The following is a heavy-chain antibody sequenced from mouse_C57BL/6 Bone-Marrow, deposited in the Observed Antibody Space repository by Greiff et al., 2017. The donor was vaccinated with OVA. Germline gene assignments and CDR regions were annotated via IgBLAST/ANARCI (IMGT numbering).Heavy chain of an antibody. V-gene: IGHV2-2*01. CDR3: ARNPGGLPGGFAY. CDR1: GFSLTSYG. CDR2: IWSGGST. J-gene: IGHJ3*01. Sequence: VKLVESGPGLVQPSQSLSITCTVSGFSLTSYGVHWVRQSPGKGLEWLGVIWSGGSTDYNAAFISRLSISKDNSKSQVFFKMNSLQADDTAIYYCARNPGGLPGGFAYWGQGTLVTVSA.